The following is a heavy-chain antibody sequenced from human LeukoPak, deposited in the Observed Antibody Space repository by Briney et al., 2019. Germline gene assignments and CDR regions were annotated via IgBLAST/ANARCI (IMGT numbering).Heavy chain of an antibody. CDR1: GFTLSSYW. Sequence: PGGSLRLSCAASGFTLSSYWMSWIRQPPGKGLEWIGYIYYSGITHYNPSLKSRITISVDTSKNQFSLKMSSVTAADTAAYYCARSVGSVKFVGYFDYWGQGTLVTVSS. J-gene: IGHJ4*02. V-gene: IGHV4-59*08. CDR3: ARSVGSVKFVGYFDY. CDR2: IYYSGIT. D-gene: IGHD3-10*01.